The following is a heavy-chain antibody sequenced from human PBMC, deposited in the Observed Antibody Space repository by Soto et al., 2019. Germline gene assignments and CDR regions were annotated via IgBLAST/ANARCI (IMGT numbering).Heavy chain of an antibody. Sequence: PSETLSLTCAVYGGSFSGYYWSWIRQPPGKGLEWIGEINHSGSTNYNPSLKSRVTISVDTSKNQFSLKLSSVTAADTAVYYCARGYPPQGWGQGTLVTAPQ. CDR2: INHSGST. V-gene: IGHV4-34*01. CDR1: GGSFSGYY. J-gene: IGHJ4*02. CDR3: ARGYPPQG. D-gene: IGHD3-16*02.